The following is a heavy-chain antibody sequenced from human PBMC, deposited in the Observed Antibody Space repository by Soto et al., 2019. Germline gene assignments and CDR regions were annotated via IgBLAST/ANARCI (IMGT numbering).Heavy chain of an antibody. Sequence: EVLLLESGGGLVQPGGSLRLSCAASGFTFSNYAMSWVRQAPGKGLEWVSAISGSGGSTYYADSVKGRFTISRDNSKNTLFLQMNSLRAEDTAVYYCAKDRYCSGGSCYSEWAFDIWGQGTMVTVSS. D-gene: IGHD2-15*01. CDR3: AKDRYCSGGSCYSEWAFDI. CDR2: ISGSGGST. J-gene: IGHJ3*02. V-gene: IGHV3-23*01. CDR1: GFTFSNYA.